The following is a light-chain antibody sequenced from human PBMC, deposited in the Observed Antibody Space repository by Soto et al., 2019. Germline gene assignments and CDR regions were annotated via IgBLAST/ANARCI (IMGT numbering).Light chain of an antibody. V-gene: IGLV2-14*01. Sequence: QSALTQPASVSGSPGQSITISCAGTTSDVGGYYSVSWYQQYPGKAPKLMIYDVNSRPSGVSNRFSGSRSGNTASLTISGLQAEDEAEYYCSSYTGSSTHVLFGGGTKLTVL. CDR1: TSDVGGYYS. CDR3: SSYTGSSTHVL. CDR2: DVN. J-gene: IGLJ2*01.